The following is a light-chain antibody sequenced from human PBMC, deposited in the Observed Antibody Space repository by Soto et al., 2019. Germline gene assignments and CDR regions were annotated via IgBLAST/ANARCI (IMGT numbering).Light chain of an antibody. CDR2: EVS. V-gene: IGLV2-23*02. CDR1: SSDVGSYNL. J-gene: IGLJ2*01. CDR3: CAYAGSSTVVV. Sequence: QSALTQPASVSGSPGQSITISCTGTSSDVGSYNLVSWYQHHPGKAPKLMIYEVSNRPSGVSNRFSGSRSGNTASLTISGLQAEDEADYYCCAYAGSSTVVVFGGGTKLTVL.